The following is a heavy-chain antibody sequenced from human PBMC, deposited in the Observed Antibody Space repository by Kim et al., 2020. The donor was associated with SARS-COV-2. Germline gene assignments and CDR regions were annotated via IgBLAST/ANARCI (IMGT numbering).Heavy chain of an antibody. CDR3: ARLDFYYDSSGIPAPLHAFDI. Sequence: GESLKISCKGSGYSFTSYWISWVRQMPGKGLEWMGRIDPSDSYTNYSPSFQGHVTISADKSISTAYLQWSSLKASDTAMYYCARLDFYYDSSGIPAPLHAFDIWGQGTMVTVYS. CDR1: GYSFTSYW. CDR2: IDPSDSYT. J-gene: IGHJ3*02. D-gene: IGHD3-22*01. V-gene: IGHV5-10-1*01.